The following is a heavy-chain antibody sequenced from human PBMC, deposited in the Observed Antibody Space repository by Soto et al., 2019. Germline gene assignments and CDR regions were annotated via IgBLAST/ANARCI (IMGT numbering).Heavy chain of an antibody. V-gene: IGHV3-23*01. CDR1: GFTFSRYA. CDR2: ISGSGGST. J-gene: IGHJ6*03. D-gene: IGHD3-3*01. Sequence: GGSVRLSCAASGFTFSRYAMSCVRQAPGKGLEWVSAISGSGGSTYYADSVKGRFTISRDNSKNTLYLQMNSVRAEDTAVYYCASYYDFWGGFDYYMDVWGKGTTVTVSS. CDR3: ASYYDFWGGFDYYMDV.